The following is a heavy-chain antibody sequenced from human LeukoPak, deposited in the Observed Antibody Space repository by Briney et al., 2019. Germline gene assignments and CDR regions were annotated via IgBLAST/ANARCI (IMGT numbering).Heavy chain of an antibody. D-gene: IGHD2-15*01. V-gene: IGHV4-39*07. Sequence: SETLSLTCTVSGGSISSSSYYWGWVRQPPGKGLEWIGSIYYSGSTYYNPSLKSRVTISVDTSKNQFSLKLSSVTAADTAVYYCARDCSGGSCRTSDAFDIWGQGTMVTVSS. CDR3: ARDCSGGSCRTSDAFDI. CDR2: IYYSGST. CDR1: GGSISSSSYY. J-gene: IGHJ3*02.